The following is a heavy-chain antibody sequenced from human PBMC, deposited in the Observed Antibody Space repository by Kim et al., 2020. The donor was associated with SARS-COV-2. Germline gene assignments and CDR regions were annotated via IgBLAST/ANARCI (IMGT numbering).Heavy chain of an antibody. J-gene: IGHJ6*02. V-gene: IGHV1-58*02. D-gene: IGHD2-15*01. CDR1: GFTFTSSA. CDR2: IVVGSGNT. Sequence: SVKVSCKASGFTFTSSAMQWVRQARGQRLEWIGWIVVGSGNTNYAQKFQERVTITRDMSTSTAYMEPSSLRSEDTAVYYCAADAVCSGGSCLDTLYGMDVWGQGTTVTVSS. CDR3: AADAVCSGGSCLDTLYGMDV.